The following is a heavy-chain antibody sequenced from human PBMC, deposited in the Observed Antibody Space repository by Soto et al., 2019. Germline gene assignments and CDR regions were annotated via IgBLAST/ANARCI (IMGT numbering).Heavy chain of an antibody. CDR1: GGSFSGYY. CDR2: INHSGST. Sequence: SETLSLTCAVYGGSFSGYYWSWIRQPPGKGLEWIGEINHSGSTNYNPSLKSRVTISVDTSKNQFSLKLSSVTAADTAVYYCARSGDSGSYAFDYWGQGTLVTVSS. CDR3: ARSGDSGSYAFDY. V-gene: IGHV4-34*01. J-gene: IGHJ4*02. D-gene: IGHD1-26*01.